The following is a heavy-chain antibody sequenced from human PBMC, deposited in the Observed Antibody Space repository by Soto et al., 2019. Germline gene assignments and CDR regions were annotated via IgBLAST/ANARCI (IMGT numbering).Heavy chain of an antibody. V-gene: IGHV3-30*18. CDR1: GFTFSSYG. CDR2: ISYDGSNK. D-gene: IGHD3-10*01. CDR3: AKDQALGITMVRGVILGIYYYYGMDV. J-gene: IGHJ6*02. Sequence: PVGSLRLSCAASGFTFSSYGMHWVRQAPGKGLEWVAVISYDGSNKYYADSVKGRFTISRDNSRNTLYLQMNSLRAEDTAVYYCAKDQALGITMVRGVILGIYYYYGMDVWGQGTTVTVSS.